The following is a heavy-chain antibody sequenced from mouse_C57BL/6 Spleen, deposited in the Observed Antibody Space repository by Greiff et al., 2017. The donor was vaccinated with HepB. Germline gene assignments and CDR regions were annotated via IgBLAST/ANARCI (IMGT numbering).Heavy chain of an antibody. D-gene: IGHD1-1*01. V-gene: IGHV1-55*01. CDR1: GYTFTSYW. J-gene: IGHJ4*01. Sequence: VQLQQPGAELVKPGASVKMSCKASGYTFTSYWITWVKQRPGQGLEWIGDIYPGSGSTNYNEKFKSKATLTVDTSSSTAYMQLSSLTSEDSAVYYCARFITTVVEDYAMDYWGQGTSVTVSS. CDR2: IYPGSGST. CDR3: ARFITTVVEDYAMDY.